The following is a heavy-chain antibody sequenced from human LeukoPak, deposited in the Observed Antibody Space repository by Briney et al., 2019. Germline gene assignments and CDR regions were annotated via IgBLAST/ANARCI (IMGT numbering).Heavy chain of an antibody. CDR2: FDPEDGET. V-gene: IGHV1-24*01. CDR3: ATESPITMIVVVSRVDAFDI. Sequence: ASVKVSCKVSGHTLTELSMHWVRQAPGKGLEWMGGFDPEDGETIYAQKFQGRVTMTEDTSTDTAYMELSSLRSEDTAVYYCATESPITMIVVVSRVDAFDIWGQGTMVTVSS. D-gene: IGHD3-22*01. CDR1: GHTLTELS. J-gene: IGHJ3*02.